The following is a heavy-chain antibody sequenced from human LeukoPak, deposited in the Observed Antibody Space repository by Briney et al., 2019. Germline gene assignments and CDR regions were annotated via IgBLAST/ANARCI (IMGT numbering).Heavy chain of an antibody. D-gene: IGHD3-10*01. J-gene: IGHJ4*02. CDR3: ARASWVSDPDAVR. CDR1: GISFRNYA. CDR2: LRGNDVT. V-gene: IGHV3-23*01. Sequence: GGSLRLSCAASGISFRNYAMSWVHQAPARGPEWVSSLRGNDVTFYADSVKGRFTLSRDDSRNTVYLQLNNLRVEDTAIYYCARASWVSDPDAVRWGQGTQVTVSS.